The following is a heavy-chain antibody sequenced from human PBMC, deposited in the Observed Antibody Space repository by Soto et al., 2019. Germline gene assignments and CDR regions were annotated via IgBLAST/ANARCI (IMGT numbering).Heavy chain of an antibody. CDR3: ARGGEDLYYVMDV. CDR2: IYDSGNI. D-gene: IGHD2-21*01. V-gene: IGHV4-38-2*01. CDR1: GYSISSGYY. J-gene: IGHJ6*02. Sequence: PSETLSLTCAVSGYSISSGYYWCLIRQPPGKGLEWIGTIYDSGNIYYNPSLKSRVSISVDTSKNQFSLKVTSVTAADTAVYYCARGGEDLYYVMDVWGPGTTVTVSS.